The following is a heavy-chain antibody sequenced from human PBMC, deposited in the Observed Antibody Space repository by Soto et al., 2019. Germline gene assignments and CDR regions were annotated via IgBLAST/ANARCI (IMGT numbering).Heavy chain of an antibody. D-gene: IGHD5-18*01. Sequence: GGSLRLSCAASGFTFSSYSMNWVRQAPGKGLEWVSYISSSSSTIYYADSVKGRFTISRDNAKNSLYLQMNSLGAEDTAVYYCARDPRALVDTETSPVAGDYYYYYYMDVWGKGTTVTVSS. J-gene: IGHJ6*03. CDR1: GFTFSSYS. CDR3: ARDPRALVDTETSPVAGDYYYYYYMDV. V-gene: IGHV3-48*01. CDR2: ISSSSSTI.